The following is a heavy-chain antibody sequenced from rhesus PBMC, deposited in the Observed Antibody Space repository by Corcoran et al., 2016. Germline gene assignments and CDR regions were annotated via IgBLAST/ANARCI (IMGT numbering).Heavy chain of an antibody. CDR1: GFSISRGYG. D-gene: IGHD5-12*01. CDR3: ARRDTSTGLFDY. V-gene: IGHV4-127*01. CDR2: SGGSSGTN. J-gene: IGHJ4*01. Sequence: QVQLQESGPGLVKPWATLSLTCAVSGFSISRGYGWSWSGQPHGKGLEWIGYSGGSSGTNNYNPSLKSRVTISKDTSKNQFSLQLSSVTAADTAVYYCARRDTSTGLFDYWGQGVLVTVSS.